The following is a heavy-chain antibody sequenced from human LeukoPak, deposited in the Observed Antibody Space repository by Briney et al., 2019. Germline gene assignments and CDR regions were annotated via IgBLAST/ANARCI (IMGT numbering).Heavy chain of an antibody. D-gene: IGHD1-7*01. Sequence: SETLSLTYTVSGGSIRSGDYYWSWIRQPPGKGLVWIGYIYYSGSTYYNPSLKSRVTISVDTSKNQFSLKLSSVTAADTAVYYCARQLELRTELYFDYWGQGTLVTVSS. J-gene: IGHJ4*02. CDR1: GGSIRSGDYY. CDR3: ARQLELRTELYFDY. V-gene: IGHV4-30-4*02. CDR2: IYYSGST.